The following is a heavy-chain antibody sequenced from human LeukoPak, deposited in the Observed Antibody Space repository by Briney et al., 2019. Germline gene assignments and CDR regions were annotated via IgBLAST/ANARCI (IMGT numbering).Heavy chain of an antibody. Sequence: SETLSLTCTVSGGSFSSYYWSWIRQPPGKGLEWIGYIYYSGSTNYNPSLKSRVTISVDTSKNQFSLKLSSVTAADTAVYYCARGADSSGYYTYYYYYGMDVWGQGTTVTVS. V-gene: IGHV4-59*01. D-gene: IGHD3-22*01. CDR1: GGSFSSYY. CDR3: ARGADSSGYYTYYYYYGMDV. J-gene: IGHJ6*02. CDR2: IYYSGST.